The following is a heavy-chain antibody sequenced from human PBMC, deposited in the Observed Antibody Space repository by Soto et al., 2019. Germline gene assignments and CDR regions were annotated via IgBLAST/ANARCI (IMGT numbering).Heavy chain of an antibody. J-gene: IGHJ5*02. CDR3: ARERLECLPYNWFDP. V-gene: IGHV3-30-3*01. CDR2: ISYDGSNK. D-gene: IGHD3-3*01. Sequence: QVQLVESGGGVVQPGRSLRLSCAASGFTFSSYAMHWVRQAPGKGLEWVAVISYDGSNKYYADSVKGRFTISRDNSKNTLYLQMNSLRADDTAVYYCARERLECLPYNWFDPWGQGTLVTVSS. CDR1: GFTFSSYA.